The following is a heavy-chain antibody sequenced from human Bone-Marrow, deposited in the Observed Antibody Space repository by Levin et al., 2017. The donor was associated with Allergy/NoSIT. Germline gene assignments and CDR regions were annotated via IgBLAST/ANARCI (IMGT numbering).Heavy chain of an antibody. J-gene: IGHJ6*02. V-gene: IGHV3-48*02. CDR3: ARVAARGASYYFYGMDV. CDR1: GFSFSDFA. CDR2: IGSSHGTI. D-gene: IGHD1-26*01. Sequence: PGGSLRLSCTASGFSFSDFAMNWVRQAPGKGLEWVSYIGSSHGTIFYADSVRGRFTISRDNAKSSVYLQMSSLRDEDTAVYYCARVAARGASYYFYGMDVWGQGATVTVSS.